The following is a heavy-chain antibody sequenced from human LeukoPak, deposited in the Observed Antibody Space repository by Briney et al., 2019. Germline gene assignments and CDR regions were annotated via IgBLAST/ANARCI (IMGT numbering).Heavy chain of an antibody. CDR3: ARVGYCSSTSCYVGDY. Sequence: PSETLSLTCAVDGGSFSGYYWSWIRQPPGKGLEWIGEINHSESTNYNPSLRSRVTISVDTSKNQFSLKLSAVTAADTAVYYCARVGYCSSTSCYVGDYWGQGTLVTVSS. J-gene: IGHJ4*02. V-gene: IGHV4-34*01. CDR2: INHSEST. CDR1: GGSFSGYY. D-gene: IGHD2-2*01.